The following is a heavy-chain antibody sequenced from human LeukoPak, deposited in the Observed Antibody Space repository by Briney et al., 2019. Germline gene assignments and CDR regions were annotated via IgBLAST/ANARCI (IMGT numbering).Heavy chain of an antibody. J-gene: IGHJ6*03. Sequence: PSETLSLTCTVSGGSMNSYYWSWIRQPPGKGLELIGYMYYSGSTNYVYNPSLKSRITISVDTSKNQFSLKLSSVTAADTAVYYRARSTGDYMDVWGNGTTVTVSS. V-gene: IGHV4-59*01. CDR3: ARSTGDYMDV. CDR2: MYYSGST. CDR1: GGSMNSYY. D-gene: IGHD5/OR15-5a*01.